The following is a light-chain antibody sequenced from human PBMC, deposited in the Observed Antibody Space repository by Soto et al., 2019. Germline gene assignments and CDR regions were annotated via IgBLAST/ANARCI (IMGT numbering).Light chain of an antibody. Sequence: DIQVTQSPPTPSSSVXXXVXXXCXXXQTISTWMAWYQQKPGKAPKLLVYDASTLQSGVASRFSGSGSGTEFTLIISGLQPDDSATYYCQQYTNTNNPWMFGQGTKVDIK. CDR1: QTISTW. V-gene: IGKV1-5*01. CDR3: QQYTNTNNPWM. J-gene: IGKJ1*01. CDR2: DAS.